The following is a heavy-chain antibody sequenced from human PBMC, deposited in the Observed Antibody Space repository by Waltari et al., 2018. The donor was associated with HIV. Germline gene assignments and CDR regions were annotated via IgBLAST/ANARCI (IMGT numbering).Heavy chain of an antibody. D-gene: IGHD1-26*01. CDR1: GVNLNIYD. CDR3: AKDGAPGRDAIFDS. CDR2: VRYDGSHE. Sequence: QVHLVESGGAVVQPGGSLRLSCTASGVNLNIYDIHWVRQAPGRGIEGGASVRYDGSHEYFGDSVKGRFTISRDNSKNAIFFEMTILRLEDTAKYYCAKDGAPGRDAIFDSWGQGTLVTV. J-gene: IGHJ3*01. V-gene: IGHV3-30*02.